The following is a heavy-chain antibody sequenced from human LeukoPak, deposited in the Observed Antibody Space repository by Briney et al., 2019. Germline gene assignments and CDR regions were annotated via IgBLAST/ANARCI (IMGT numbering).Heavy chain of an antibody. CDR1: GFTFSDFG. D-gene: IGHD4-17*01. CDR3: ATPRIYDYGDSDY. J-gene: IGHJ4*02. Sequence: GGSLKLSCAASGFTFSDFGMHWVRQAPGKGLEWVSAISGSGGSTYYADSVKGRFTISRDNSKNTLYLQMNSLRAEDTAVYYCATPRIYDYGDSDYWGQGTLVTVSS. V-gene: IGHV3-23*01. CDR2: ISGSGGST.